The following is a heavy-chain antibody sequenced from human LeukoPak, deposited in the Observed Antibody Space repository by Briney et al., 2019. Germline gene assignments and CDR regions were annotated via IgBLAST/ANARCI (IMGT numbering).Heavy chain of an antibody. V-gene: IGHV3-21*06. CDR3: ARVLGASEEYLWGSFRF. CDR1: GFTFRTYS. CDR2: ISGSSSYI. Sequence: PGGSLRLSCAASGFTFRTYSMNWVRQAPGKGLEWVSSISGSSSYIHYADSVKGRFTISRDNAKNSVYLQMNSLRAEDTALYYCARVLGASEEYLWGSFRFWGQGTLVTVSS. D-gene: IGHD3-16*02. J-gene: IGHJ4*02.